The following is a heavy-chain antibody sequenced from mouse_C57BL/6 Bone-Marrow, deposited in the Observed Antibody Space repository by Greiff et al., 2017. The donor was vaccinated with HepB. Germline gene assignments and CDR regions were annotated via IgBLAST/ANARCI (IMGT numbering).Heavy chain of an antibody. CDR1: GYSITSGYY. CDR3: ARKGPLAMDY. Sequence: EVKLQESGPGLVKPSQSLSLTCSVTGYSITSGYYWNWIRQFPGNKLEWMGYISYDGSNNYNPSLKNRISITRDTSKNQFFLKLNSVTTEDTATYYCARKGPLAMDYWGQGTSVTVSS. CDR2: ISYDGSN. V-gene: IGHV3-6*01. J-gene: IGHJ4*01.